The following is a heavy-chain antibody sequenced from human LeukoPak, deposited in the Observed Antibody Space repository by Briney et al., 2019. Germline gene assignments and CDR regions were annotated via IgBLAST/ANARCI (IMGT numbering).Heavy chain of an antibody. CDR3: AKDPGFGGELPQWS. D-gene: IGHD1-26*01. J-gene: IGHJ4*02. CDR1: GFTFSSYG. Sequence: QSGGSLRLSCAASGFTFSSYGMHWVRQAPGKGLEWVAFIRYDGSNKYYADSVKGRFTISRDNSKNTLYLQMNSLRAEDTAVYYCAKDPGFGGELPQWSWGQGTLDTVSS. CDR2: IRYDGSNK. V-gene: IGHV3-30*02.